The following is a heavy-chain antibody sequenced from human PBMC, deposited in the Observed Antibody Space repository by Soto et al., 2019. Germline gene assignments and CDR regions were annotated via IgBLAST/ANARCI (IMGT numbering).Heavy chain of an antibody. CDR2: IYPGDSDT. J-gene: IGHJ5*02. Sequence: PGESLKISCQGSGYSFTSYWIGWVRQMPGKGLEWMGIIYPGDSDTRYSPSFQGQITLSADKSISTAYFPWSRLKASDTAMYYCALLLYSMTPIRLDLWGQGTLVTVSS. D-gene: IGHD6-13*01. CDR3: ALLLYSMTPIRLDL. V-gene: IGHV5-51*01. CDR1: GYSFTSYW.